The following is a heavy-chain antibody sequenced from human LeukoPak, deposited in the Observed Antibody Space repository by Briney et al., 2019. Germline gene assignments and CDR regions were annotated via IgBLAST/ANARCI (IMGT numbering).Heavy chain of an antibody. V-gene: IGHV3-23*01. CDR3: AKEGPGYGGNPGN. J-gene: IGHJ4*02. CDR1: GGSISSYY. Sequence: TSETLSLTCTVSGGSISSYYWSWVRQAPGKGLEWVSAISGSGGSTYYADSVKGRFTISRDNSKNTLYLQMNSLRAEDTAVYYCAKEGPGYGGNPGNWGQGTLVTVSS. D-gene: IGHD4-23*01. CDR2: ISGSGGST.